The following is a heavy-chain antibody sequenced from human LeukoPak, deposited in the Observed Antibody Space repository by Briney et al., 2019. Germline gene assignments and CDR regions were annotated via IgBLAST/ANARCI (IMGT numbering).Heavy chain of an antibody. J-gene: IGHJ4*02. D-gene: IGHD3-22*01. CDR2: ISGDSTDL. CDR3: ARDGLMRTYYYDSSGYSPNQF. Sequence: GGSLRLSCAASRFTFSSYSMNWVRQAPGKGLEWVSSISGDSTDLYYADSVKGRFTISRDNAKNSLYLQMNSLRAEDTAVYYCARDGLMRTYYYDSSGYSPNQFWGQGTLVTVSS. CDR1: RFTFSSYS. V-gene: IGHV3-21*01.